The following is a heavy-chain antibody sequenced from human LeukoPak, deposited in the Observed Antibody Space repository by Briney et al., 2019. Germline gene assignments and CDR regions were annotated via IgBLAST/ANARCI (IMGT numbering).Heavy chain of an antibody. CDR2: IGGRDGVTT. D-gene: IGHD1-26*01. CDR3: AKALGEWELLQPFDY. CDR1: GFTFSSYG. J-gene: IGHJ4*02. V-gene: IGHV3-23*01. Sequence: GGTLRLSCAASGFTFSSYGMNWVRQAPGKGLEWVSGIGGRDGVTTYYTSSVKGRFTISRDNSKNSLYLQMNSLRAEDTALYYCAKALGEWELLQPFDYWGQGTLVTVSS.